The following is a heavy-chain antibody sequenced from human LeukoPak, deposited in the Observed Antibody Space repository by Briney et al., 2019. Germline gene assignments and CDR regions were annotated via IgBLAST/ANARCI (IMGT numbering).Heavy chain of an antibody. CDR3: ARDSFGTSRPSDY. D-gene: IGHD2-2*01. Sequence: ASVKVSCKASGGTFSSYAISWVRQAPGQGLEWMGGIIPIFGTANYAQKFQGRVTITADESTSTAYMELSSLRSEDTAVYYCARDSFGTSRPSDYWGQGTLVTVSA. J-gene: IGHJ4*02. CDR1: GGTFSSYA. V-gene: IGHV1-69*13. CDR2: IIPIFGTA.